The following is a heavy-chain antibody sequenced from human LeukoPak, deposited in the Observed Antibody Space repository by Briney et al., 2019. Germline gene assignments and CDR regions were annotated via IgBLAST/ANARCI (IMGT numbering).Heavy chain of an antibody. V-gene: IGHV4-34*01. CDR2: INHSGST. CDR3: ARGAFTRGPSYGRKYYFDY. D-gene: IGHD1-26*01. Sequence: PSETLSLTCAVYGGSFSGYYWSWIRQPPGKGLEWIGEINHSGSTNYNPSLESRVTISVDTSKNQFSLKLSSVTAANTAVYYCARGAFTRGPSYGRKYYFDYWGQGTLVTVSS. CDR1: GGSFSGYY. J-gene: IGHJ4*02.